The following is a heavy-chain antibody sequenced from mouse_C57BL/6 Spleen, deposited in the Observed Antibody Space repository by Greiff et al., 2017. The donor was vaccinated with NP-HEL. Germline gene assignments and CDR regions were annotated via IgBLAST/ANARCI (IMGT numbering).Heavy chain of an antibody. CDR2: IYPGDGDT. CDR1: GYAFSSYW. D-gene: IGHD2-5*01. Sequence: VQLQESGAELVKPGASVKISCKASGYAFSSYWMNWVKQRPGKGLEWIGQIYPGDGDTNYNGKFKGKATLTADKSSSTAYMQLSSLTSEDSAVYFCARYSNVYAMDYWGQGTSVTVSS. V-gene: IGHV1-80*01. J-gene: IGHJ4*01. CDR3: ARYSNVYAMDY.